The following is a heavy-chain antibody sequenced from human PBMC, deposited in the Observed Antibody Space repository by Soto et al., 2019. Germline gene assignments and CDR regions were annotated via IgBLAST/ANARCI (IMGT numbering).Heavy chain of an antibody. D-gene: IGHD4-17*01. V-gene: IGHV1-2*04. CDR1: GYTFTGYY. Sequence: QVQLVQSGAEVKKPGASVKVSCKASGYTFTGYYMHWVRQAPGQGLEWMGWINPNSGGTNYAQKFQGWVTMTRDPAISTAYTEPSRLSSDDPAVYYCAGAYGDYENWFNPWGQGTLVTVSS. CDR3: AGAYGDYENWFNP. J-gene: IGHJ5*02. CDR2: INPNSGGT.